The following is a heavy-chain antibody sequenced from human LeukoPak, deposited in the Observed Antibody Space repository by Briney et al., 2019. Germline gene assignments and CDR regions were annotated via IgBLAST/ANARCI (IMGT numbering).Heavy chain of an antibody. CDR2: IIPIFGTA. CDR1: GGTFSSYA. Sequence: SVKVSCKASGGTFSSYAISWVRQAPGQGLEWMGGIIPIFGTANYAQKFQGRVTITTDESTSTAYMELSSLRSEDTAVYYCARDFYYYDSSGYSPLYYFDYWGQGTLVTVSS. D-gene: IGHD3-22*01. V-gene: IGHV1-69*05. CDR3: ARDFYYYDSSGYSPLYYFDY. J-gene: IGHJ4*02.